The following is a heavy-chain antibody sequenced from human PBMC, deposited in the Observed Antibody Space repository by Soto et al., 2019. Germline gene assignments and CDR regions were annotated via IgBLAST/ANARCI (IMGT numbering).Heavy chain of an antibody. CDR2: ISSSGSTI. CDR1: GFTFSDYY. V-gene: IGHV3-11*01. J-gene: IGHJ4*02. Sequence: GGSLRLSCAASGFTFSDYYMSWIRQAPGKGLEWVSYISSSGSTIYYADSVKGRFTISRDNTKNSLYLQMSSLRAEDSAVYYCARGFSDGYNYYFDYWGQGTLVTVSS. D-gene: IGHD5-12*01. CDR3: ARGFSDGYNYYFDY.